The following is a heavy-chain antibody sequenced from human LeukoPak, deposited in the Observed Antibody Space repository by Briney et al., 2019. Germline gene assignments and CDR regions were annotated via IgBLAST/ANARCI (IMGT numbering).Heavy chain of an antibody. J-gene: IGHJ6*04. Sequence: PGGSLRLSCAASGFTFSSYGMHWVRQAPGKGLEWVAVISYDGSNKYYADSVKGRFTISRDNSENTLYLQMNSLRAEDTAVYYCAKDAYSSSWYTGYYGMDVWGKGTTVTVSS. V-gene: IGHV3-30*18. CDR2: ISYDGSNK. CDR3: AKDAYSSSWYTGYYGMDV. D-gene: IGHD6-13*01. CDR1: GFTFSSYG.